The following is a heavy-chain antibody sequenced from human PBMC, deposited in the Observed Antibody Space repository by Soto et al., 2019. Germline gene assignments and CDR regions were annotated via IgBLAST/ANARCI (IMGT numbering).Heavy chain of an antibody. V-gene: IGHV3-64D*06. J-gene: IGHJ4*02. CDR3: VKGESYYDISGYYPFDY. D-gene: IGHD3-22*01. CDR2: ISTNGGST. Sequence: EVQLVESGGGLVQPGGSLRLSCSASGFTFSIYAMHWVRQAPGKGLEYVSSISTNGGSTDYADSVKGRFTISKANSKNTVYPQKSSLGVEDTAVYYCVKGESYYDISGYYPFDYWGQGTLVTVSS. CDR1: GFTFSIYA.